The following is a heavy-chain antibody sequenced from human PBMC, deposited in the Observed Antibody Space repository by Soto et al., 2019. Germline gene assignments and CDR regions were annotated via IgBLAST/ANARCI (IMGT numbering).Heavy chain of an antibody. D-gene: IGHD6-19*01. Sequence: QITLKESGPTLVKPTQTLTLTCTFSGFSLSSTRMAVGWIRQPPGKALEWLALIYWDDDKRYSPFLKSRLTITNDTSKNQVVLTMSNMVPVDTARDYCAYIVVAGLGYYFDYWGQGTLVTVSS. CDR2: IYWDDDK. CDR1: GFSLSSTRMA. J-gene: IGHJ4*02. V-gene: IGHV2-5*02. CDR3: AYIVVAGLGYYFDY.